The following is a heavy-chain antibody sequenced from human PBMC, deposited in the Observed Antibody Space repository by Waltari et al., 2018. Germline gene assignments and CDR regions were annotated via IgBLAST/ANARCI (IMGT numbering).Heavy chain of an antibody. D-gene: IGHD2-8*01. CDR2: LWRMDGS. CDR3: AQEQGTSGRAGWFHP. Sequence: QVKLVESGGGVVQPGGSLRLSCAASGLFFTNSIIHWVRQAPGKGWQGVSGLWRMDGSQYDADAVKGRFTSSGENSKNTVFLEINSLRPEDAAVYYCAQEQGTSGRAGWFHPWGQGTPVTVS. V-gene: IGHV3-33*03. J-gene: IGHJ5*02. CDR1: GLFFTNSI.